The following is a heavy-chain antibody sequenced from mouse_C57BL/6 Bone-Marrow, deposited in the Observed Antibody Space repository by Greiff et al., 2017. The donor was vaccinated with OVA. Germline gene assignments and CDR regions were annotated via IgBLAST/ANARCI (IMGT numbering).Heavy chain of an antibody. D-gene: IGHD2-3*01. V-gene: IGHV1-15*01. CDR2: IDPETGGT. CDR3: TRGWLLRVWFAY. J-gene: IGHJ3*01. Sequence: QVQLQQSGAELVRPGASVTLSCKASGYTFTDYEMHWVKQTPVHGLEWIGAIDPETGGTAYNQKFKGKAILTADKSSSTAYMELRSLTSEDSAVYYCTRGWLLRVWFAYWGQGTLVTVSA. CDR1: GYTFTDYE.